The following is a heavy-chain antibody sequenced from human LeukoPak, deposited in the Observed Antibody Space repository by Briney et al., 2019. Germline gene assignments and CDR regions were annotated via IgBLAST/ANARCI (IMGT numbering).Heavy chain of an antibody. CDR1: GFTFSSYA. Sequence: GGSLRLSCAGSGFTFSSYAMSWVRQAPGKGLEWGSAISGSGGSTYYADSVKGRLTISRDNSKNTLYLQMNSLRAEDTAVYYCANPTFLWGHPHAFDIWGQGTMVTVSS. D-gene: IGHD3-16*01. J-gene: IGHJ3*02. CDR3: ANPTFLWGHPHAFDI. V-gene: IGHV3-23*01. CDR2: ISGSGGST.